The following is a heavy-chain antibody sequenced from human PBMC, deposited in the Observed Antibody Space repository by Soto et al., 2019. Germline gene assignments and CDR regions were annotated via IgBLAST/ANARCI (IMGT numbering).Heavy chain of an antibody. CDR1: GFTFSDHY. Sequence: GGSLRLTCAAYGFTFSDHYMDWVRQAPGKGLEWVGRTRNKANRYTTEYAASVKGRFNISSDDSKNPLYLHMNSLKTADTAVYYCATAVISWMYYFDYWGQGTLVTVSS. CDR3: ATAVISWMYYFDY. D-gene: IGHD3-16*02. V-gene: IGHV3-72*01. CDR2: TRNKANRYTT. J-gene: IGHJ4*02.